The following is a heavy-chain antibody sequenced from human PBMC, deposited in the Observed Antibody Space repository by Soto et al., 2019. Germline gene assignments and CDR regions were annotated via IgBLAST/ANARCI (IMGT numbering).Heavy chain of an antibody. CDR2: ISYDGSNK. J-gene: IGHJ4*02. CDR1: GLTFSSYG. V-gene: IGHV3-30*18. D-gene: IGHD5-12*01. CDR3: AKDHSGYTGDY. Sequence: RLSCAASGLTFSSYGMHWVRQAPGKGQEWVAVISYDGSNKYYADSVKGRFTISRDNSKNTLYLQMNSLRAEDTAVYYCAKDHSGYTGDYWGKGTLFNVSS.